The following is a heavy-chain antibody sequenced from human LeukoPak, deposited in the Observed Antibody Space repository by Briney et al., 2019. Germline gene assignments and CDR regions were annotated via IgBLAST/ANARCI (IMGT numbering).Heavy chain of an antibody. Sequence: PGGSLRLSCAASGFTFSSYEMNWVRQAPGKGLEWVSYISSSGSTIYYEDSVKGRFTISRDNSRNTMFLQMNSLRAEDTAVYYCARGESFAFDVWGQGTMVTVSS. V-gene: IGHV3-48*03. CDR3: ARGESFAFDV. J-gene: IGHJ3*01. CDR2: ISSSGSTI. CDR1: GFTFSSYE.